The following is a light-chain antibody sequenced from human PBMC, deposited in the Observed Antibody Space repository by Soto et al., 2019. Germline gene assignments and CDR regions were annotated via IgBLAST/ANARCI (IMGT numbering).Light chain of an antibody. CDR2: DAS. Sequence: IPITQSPSTLSASVGDRVTITCRASQSISSWLAWYQQKPGKAPRLLIYDASSLESGVPSRFSGSGSGTDFTITISSLKPDDGETDHGQQYHADPWTFGQGTKVDIK. CDR3: QQYHADPWT. CDR1: QSISSW. V-gene: IGKV1-5*01. J-gene: IGKJ1*01.